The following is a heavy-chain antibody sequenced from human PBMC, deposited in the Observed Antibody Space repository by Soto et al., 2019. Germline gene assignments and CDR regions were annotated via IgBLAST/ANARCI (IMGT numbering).Heavy chain of an antibody. V-gene: IGHV1-69*13. CDR3: ASIRANTYYYGMDV. CDR1: GGTVSSYA. J-gene: IGHJ6*02. CDR2: IIPIFGTA. Sequence: SVKVSCKASGGTVSSYAISWVRQAPGQGLEWMGGIIPIFGTADYAQKFQGRVTITADESTSTAYMELSSLRSGDTAVYYCASIRANTYYYGMDVWGQGTTVTVSS. D-gene: IGHD3-10*01.